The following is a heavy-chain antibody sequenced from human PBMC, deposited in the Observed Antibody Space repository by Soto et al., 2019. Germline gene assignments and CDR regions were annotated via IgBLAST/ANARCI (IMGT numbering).Heavy chain of an antibody. J-gene: IGHJ6*02. CDR2: IDHSDSYT. Sequence: GESLKISCKGSGYSFTSYWISWVRQVPGKGLEWMGRIDHSDSYTNYSSSFQGHVTISDDKSICTGYLQWSSLKASDTAMYYCARHHMVAPGLTKRWGMDVWGQGTTVTVSS. CDR3: ARHHMVAPGLTKRWGMDV. CDR1: GYSFTSYW. V-gene: IGHV5-10-1*01. D-gene: IGHD2-21*01.